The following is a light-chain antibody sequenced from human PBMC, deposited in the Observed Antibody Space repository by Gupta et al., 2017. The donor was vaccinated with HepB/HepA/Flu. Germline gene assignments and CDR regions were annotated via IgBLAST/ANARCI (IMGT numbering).Light chain of an antibody. Sequence: DIQMTQSPSSLSASVGDRVTITCRASQSISSYLNWYQQKPGKAPKLLIYAASSLQSGVPSRFSGSGSGTDFTLTISRLQPEDFATYYCQQSDSTQLTFGHGTKVDIK. CDR3: QQSDSTQLT. J-gene: IGKJ3*01. CDR1: QSISSY. CDR2: AAS. V-gene: IGKV1-39*01.